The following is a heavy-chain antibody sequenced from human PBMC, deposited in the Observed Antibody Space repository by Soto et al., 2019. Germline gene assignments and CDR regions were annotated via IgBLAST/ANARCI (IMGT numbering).Heavy chain of an antibody. CDR1: GFFISSGNY. J-gene: IGHJ3*01. Sequence: SETLSLTCAVSGFFISSGNYWGWIRKPPGKGLEWIGSIFHGGNTYYNPSLKSRVTISVDMSKNQFSLKLNSVTAADAAVYYCARARWYDAFDVWGQGTVVTVSS. CDR3: ARARWYDAFDV. V-gene: IGHV4-38-2*01. D-gene: IGHD2-15*01. CDR2: IFHGGNT.